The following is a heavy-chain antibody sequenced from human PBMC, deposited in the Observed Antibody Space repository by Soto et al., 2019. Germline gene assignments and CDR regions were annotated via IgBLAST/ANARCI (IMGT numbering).Heavy chain of an antibody. CDR1: GFTFSSYG. D-gene: IGHD1-26*01. CDR2: IWYDGSNK. CDR3: ARDREGGRIVGALYY. V-gene: IGHV3-33*01. J-gene: IGHJ4*02. Sequence: SGGSLRLSCAASGFTFSSYGMHWVRQAPGKGLEWVAVIWYDGSNKYYADSVKGRFTISRDNSKNTLYLQMNSLRAEDTAVYYCARDREGGRIVGALYYWGQGTLVTVSS.